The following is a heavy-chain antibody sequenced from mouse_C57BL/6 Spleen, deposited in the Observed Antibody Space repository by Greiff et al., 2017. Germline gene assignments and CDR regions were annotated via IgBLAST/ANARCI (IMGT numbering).Heavy chain of an antibody. Sequence: EVQGVESGGGLVKPGGSLKLSCAASGFTFSSYAMSWVRQTPEKRLEWVATISDGGSYTYYPDNVKGRFTISRDNAKNNLYLQMSHLKSEDTAMYYCAREGNDYDEFAYWGQGTLVTVSA. D-gene: IGHD2-4*01. CDR3: AREGNDYDEFAY. J-gene: IGHJ3*01. CDR1: GFTFSSYA. V-gene: IGHV5-4*01. CDR2: ISDGGSYT.